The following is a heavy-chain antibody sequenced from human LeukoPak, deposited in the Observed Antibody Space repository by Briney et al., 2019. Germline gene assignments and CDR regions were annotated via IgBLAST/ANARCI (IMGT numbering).Heavy chain of an antibody. V-gene: IGHV4-59*01. D-gene: IGHD3-22*01. J-gene: IGHJ4*02. Sequence: PSETLSLTCTVSGGSISSYYWSWIRQPPGKGLEWIGYIYYSGSTNYNPSLKSRVTISVDTSKNQFSLKLSSVPAADTAVYYCARSMGFIYYDSSGYYYDYWGQGTLVTVSS. CDR1: GGSISSYY. CDR2: IYYSGST. CDR3: ARSMGFIYYDSSGYYYDY.